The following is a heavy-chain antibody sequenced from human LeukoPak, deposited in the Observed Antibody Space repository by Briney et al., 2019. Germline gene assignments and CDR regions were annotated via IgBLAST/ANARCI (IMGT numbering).Heavy chain of an antibody. Sequence: GESLKISCKGSGYSFXXXXIGWXXQMPXXXXXWXXIIYPGXXXXXXXXXFXGQVTXXXDXSXXXAYLXWSSLKASDTAMYYCARGSGWSFDYWGQGTLVTVSS. CDR2: IYPGXXXX. CDR1: GYSFXXXX. V-gene: IGHV5-51*01. J-gene: IGHJ4*02. D-gene: IGHD6-19*01. CDR3: ARGSGWSFDY.